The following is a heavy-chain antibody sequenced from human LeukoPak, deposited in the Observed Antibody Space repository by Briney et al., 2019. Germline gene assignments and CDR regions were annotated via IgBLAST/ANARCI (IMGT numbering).Heavy chain of an antibody. CDR3: ARTYSSGWRYFDY. CDR2: ISSSSSYI. Sequence: PGGSLRLSCAASGFTFSSYAMSWVRQAPGKGLEWVSSISSSSSYIYYADSVKGRFTISRDNAKNSLYLQMNSLRAEDTAVYYCARTYSSGWRYFDYWGQGTLVTVSS. CDR1: GFTFSSYA. J-gene: IGHJ4*02. V-gene: IGHV3-21*01. D-gene: IGHD6-19*01.